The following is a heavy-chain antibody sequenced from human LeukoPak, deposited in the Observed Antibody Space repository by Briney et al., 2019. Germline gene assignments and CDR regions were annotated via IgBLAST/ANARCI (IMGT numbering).Heavy chain of an antibody. D-gene: IGHD5-12*01. CDR2: INSDASST. CDR3: ARGTGYAVFDI. Sequence: PGGSLRLSCAASGFTFSNYWMHWVRQAPGKGLVWVSRINSDASSTTYADSVKGRFTISRDNAKNTLYLQMNSLRAEDTAVFYCARGTGYAVFDIWGQGTMVTVSS. J-gene: IGHJ3*02. V-gene: IGHV3-74*01. CDR1: GFTFSNYW.